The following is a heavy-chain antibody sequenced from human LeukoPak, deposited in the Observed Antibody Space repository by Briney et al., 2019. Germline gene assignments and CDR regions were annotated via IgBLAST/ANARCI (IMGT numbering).Heavy chain of an antibody. CDR1: GFTVSSNY. CDR3: ASTIDDNYWYFDL. CDR2: IYSGGST. D-gene: IGHD3-9*01. J-gene: IGHJ2*01. Sequence: GGSLRLSCAASGFTVSSNYMSWVRQAPGKGLEWVSVIYSGGSTYYADSVKGRFTISRDNSKNTLYLQMNSLRAEDTAVYYCASTIDDNYWYFDLWGRGTLVTVSS. V-gene: IGHV3-53*01.